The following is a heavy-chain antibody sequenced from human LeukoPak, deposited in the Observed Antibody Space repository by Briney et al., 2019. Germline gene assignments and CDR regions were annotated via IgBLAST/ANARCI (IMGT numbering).Heavy chain of an antibody. CDR1: GYTFTSYD. V-gene: IGHV1-18*01. J-gene: IGHJ3*02. CDR3: AREEGNWGDAFDI. Sequence: ASVKVSCKASGYTFTSYDINWVRQATGQGLEWMGWMNPNSGNTNYAQKLQGRVTMTTDTSTSTAYMELRSLRSDDTAVYYCAREEGNWGDAFDIWGQGTMVTVSS. CDR2: MNPNSGNT. D-gene: IGHD7-27*01.